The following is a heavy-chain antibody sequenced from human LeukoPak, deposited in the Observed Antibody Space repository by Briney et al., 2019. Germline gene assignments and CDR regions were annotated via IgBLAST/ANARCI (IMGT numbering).Heavy chain of an antibody. CDR1: GYTFSNVW. CDR3: TRDLGPPVTYYYYYMDV. V-gene: IGHV3-15*01. J-gene: IGHJ6*03. CDR2: IKSKIDGWTT. Sequence: GGSLRLSCAASGYTFSNVWMSWVRQAPGKGLEWVGRIKSKIDGWTTDYAAPVKGRFTISRDDSKNTLFLQMNSLKTEDTAVYYCTRDLGPPVTYYYYYMDVWGKGTTVTVSS. D-gene: IGHD3-16*01.